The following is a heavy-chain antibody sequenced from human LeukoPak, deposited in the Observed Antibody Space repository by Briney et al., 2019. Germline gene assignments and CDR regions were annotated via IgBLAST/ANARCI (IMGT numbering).Heavy chain of an antibody. Sequence: ASVEVSCKASGYTFTSYYMHWVRQAPGQGLEWMGIINPSGGSTSYAQKFQGRVTMTRDTSTSTVYMELSSLRSEDTAVYYCAREEGEYSSSYYYYYGMDVWGQGTTVTVSS. CDR2: INPSGGST. V-gene: IGHV1-46*01. D-gene: IGHD6-6*01. CDR1: GYTFTSYY. CDR3: AREEGEYSSSYYYYYGMDV. J-gene: IGHJ6*02.